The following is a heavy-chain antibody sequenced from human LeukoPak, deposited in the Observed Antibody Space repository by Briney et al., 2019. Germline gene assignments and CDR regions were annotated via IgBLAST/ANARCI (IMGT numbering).Heavy chain of an antibody. CDR3: ARWRYYDAFDI. D-gene: IGHD1-26*01. CDR2: IYYSGST. V-gene: IGHV4-59*01. Sequence: PSETLSLTCTVSGGSISSYYWSWIRQPPGKGLEWIGYIYYSGSTNYNPSLKSRVTISVDTSKNQFSLKLSSVTAADTAVYYCARWRYYDAFDIWGQGTMVTVSS. J-gene: IGHJ3*02. CDR1: GGSISSYY.